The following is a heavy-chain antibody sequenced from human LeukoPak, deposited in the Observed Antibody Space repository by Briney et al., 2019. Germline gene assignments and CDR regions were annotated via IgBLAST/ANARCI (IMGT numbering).Heavy chain of an antibody. CDR1: GGSISSSSSNC. D-gene: IGHD3-10*01. V-gene: IGHV4-4*02. CDR2: IYHSGAT. Sequence: SETLSLTCAVSGGSISSSSSNCWTWVRQPPGKGLEWIGEIYHSGATNYNPSLKSRVTMLLDKSKNQFSLKLNSVTAADTAVYYCARLSDYGSGSYTAFDIWGQGTMVTVSP. CDR3: ARLSDYGSGSYTAFDI. J-gene: IGHJ3*02.